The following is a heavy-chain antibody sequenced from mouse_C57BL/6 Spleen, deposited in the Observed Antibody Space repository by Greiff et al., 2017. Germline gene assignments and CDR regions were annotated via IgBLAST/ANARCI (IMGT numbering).Heavy chain of an antibody. CDR3: ARQTTVVARDFDV. CDR2: IYPGSGST. D-gene: IGHD1-1*01. CDR1: GYTFTSYW. Sequence: QVQLQQPGAELVKPGASVKMSCKASGYTFTSYWITWVKQRPGPGLEWIGDIYPGSGSTNYNEKFKSKATLTVDTSSSTAYMQLSSLTSEDSAVYDCARQTTVVARDFDVWGTGTTVTVSS. J-gene: IGHJ1*03. V-gene: IGHV1-55*01.